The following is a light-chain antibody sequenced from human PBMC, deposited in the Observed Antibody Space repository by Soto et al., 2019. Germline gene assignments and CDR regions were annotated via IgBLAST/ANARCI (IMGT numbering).Light chain of an antibody. CDR1: SSNIGNNY. CDR2: ENN. J-gene: IGLJ1*01. CDR3: GTWDSSLSAGV. V-gene: IGLV1-51*02. Sequence: QSVLTQPPSVSAAPGQKVTISCSGSSSNIGNNYVSWYQQLPGTAPKLLIYENNKRPSGIPDRFSSSKSGTSATLGITGLQSGDEADYYCGTWDSSLSAGVFGTGTKGTVL.